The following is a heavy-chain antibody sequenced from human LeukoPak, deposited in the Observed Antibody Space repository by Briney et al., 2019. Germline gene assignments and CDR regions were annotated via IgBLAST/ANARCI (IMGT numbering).Heavy chain of an antibody. CDR2: INHSGST. CDR3: ARQLAAAGHFDY. Sequence: SETLSLTCAVYGGSFSGYYWNWIRQSPGKGLEWIGEINHSGSTNYNPSLKSRVTIFVDTSKKQFSLKLSSVTAADTAVYYCARQLAAAGHFDYWGQGTLVTVSS. J-gene: IGHJ4*02. CDR1: GGSFSGYY. D-gene: IGHD6-13*01. V-gene: IGHV4-34*01.